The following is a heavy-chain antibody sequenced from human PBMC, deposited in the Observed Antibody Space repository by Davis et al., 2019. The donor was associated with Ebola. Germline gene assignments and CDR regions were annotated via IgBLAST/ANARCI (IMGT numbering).Heavy chain of an antibody. V-gene: IGHV4-59*12. J-gene: IGHJ4*02. CDR1: GGSISSYY. CDR2: IYYTGST. Sequence: MPSETLSLTCTVSGGSISSYYWSWIRQPPGKGLEWIGHIYYTGSTNYNPSLKSRVTISVDKSKNQFSLKLSSVTAADTAVYYCAREKTVTHYFDYWGQGTLVTVSS. CDR3: AREKTVTHYFDY. D-gene: IGHD4-11*01.